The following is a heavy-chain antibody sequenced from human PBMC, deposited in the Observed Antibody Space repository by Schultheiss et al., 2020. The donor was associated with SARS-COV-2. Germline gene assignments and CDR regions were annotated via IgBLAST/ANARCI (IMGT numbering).Heavy chain of an antibody. CDR2: ISYDGSNK. V-gene: IGHV3-30*04. D-gene: IGHD6-13*01. CDR3: TREQQLDYYYYGMDV. Sequence: GGSLRLSCAASGFTFSSYAMHWVRQAPGKGLEWVAVISYDGSNKYYADSVKGRFTISRDNAKNSLYLQMSSLRAEDTAMYYCTREQQLDYYYYGMDVWGQGTTVTVSS. CDR1: GFTFSSYA. J-gene: IGHJ6*02.